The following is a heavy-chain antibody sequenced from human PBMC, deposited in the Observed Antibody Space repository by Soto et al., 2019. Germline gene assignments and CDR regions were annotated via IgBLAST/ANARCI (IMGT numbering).Heavy chain of an antibody. D-gene: IGHD3-22*01. V-gene: IGHV3-66*01. CDR3: AREGSGYCYDY. Sequence: EVHLVESGGGLVQPGGSLRLSCAASGFTVSSNYMSWVRQAPGKGLEWVSVIYSGATYADSVKGRFTISRDNSRNTLYLEMNSLRAEDTAVYYCAREGSGYCYDYWGQGILVTVS. CDR1: GFTVSSNY. J-gene: IGHJ4*02. CDR2: IYSGA.